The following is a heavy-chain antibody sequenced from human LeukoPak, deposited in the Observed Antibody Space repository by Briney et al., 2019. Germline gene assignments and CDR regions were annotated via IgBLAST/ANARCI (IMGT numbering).Heavy chain of an antibody. J-gene: IGHJ4*02. V-gene: IGHV1-46*01. CDR3: ARARTKWELLDY. Sequence: GYTFTIXYMHWVRQAQGQGEEGMGVINPSGGSTSYAQKFQGRVTMTRDTSTSTVYMELSSLRSEDTAVYYCARARTKWELLDYWGQGTLVTVSS. D-gene: IGHD1-26*01. CDR2: INPSGGST. CDR1: GYTFTIXY.